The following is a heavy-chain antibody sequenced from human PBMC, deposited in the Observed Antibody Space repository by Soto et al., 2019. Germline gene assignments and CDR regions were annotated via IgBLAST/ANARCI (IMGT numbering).Heavy chain of an antibody. CDR1: GFTFSSYG. Sequence: GGSLRLSCAASGFTFSSYGMHWVRQAPGKGLEWVAVISYDGSNKYYADSVKGRFTISRDNSKNTLYLQMNSLRAEDTAVYYCAKAMFVGVAGPSPFDYWGQGTLVTVSS. V-gene: IGHV3-30*18. CDR3: AKAMFVGVAGPSPFDY. J-gene: IGHJ4*02. D-gene: IGHD6-19*01. CDR2: ISYDGSNK.